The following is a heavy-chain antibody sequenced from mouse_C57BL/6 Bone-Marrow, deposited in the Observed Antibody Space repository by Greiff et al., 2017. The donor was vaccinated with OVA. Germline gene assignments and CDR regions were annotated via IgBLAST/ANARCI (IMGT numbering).Heavy chain of an antibody. V-gene: IGHV1-55*01. J-gene: IGHJ1*03. Sequence: QVQLQQPGAELVKPGASVKMSCKASGYTFTSYWITWVKQRPGQGLEWIGDIYPGSGSTNYNQKFKSKATLTVDTSSSTAYMQLSSLTSEDSAVYYCASGRGWYFDVWGTGTTVTVSS. CDR3: ASGRGWYFDV. D-gene: IGHD3-1*01. CDR1: GYTFTSYW. CDR2: IYPGSGST.